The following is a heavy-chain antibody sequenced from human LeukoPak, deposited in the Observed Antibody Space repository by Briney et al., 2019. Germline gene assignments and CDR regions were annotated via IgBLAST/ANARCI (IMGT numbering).Heavy chain of an antibody. CDR3: ASRRGGGSYYEGGYYFDY. CDR2: IYHSGST. Sequence: PSETLSLTCAVSGGSISSSNWWSWVRQPPGKGLEWIGEIYHSGSTNYNPSLKSRVTISVDKSKNQFSLKLSSVTAADTAVYYCASRRGGGSYYEGGYYFDYWGQGTLVTVSS. J-gene: IGHJ4*02. CDR1: GGSISSSNW. V-gene: IGHV4-4*02. D-gene: IGHD1-26*01.